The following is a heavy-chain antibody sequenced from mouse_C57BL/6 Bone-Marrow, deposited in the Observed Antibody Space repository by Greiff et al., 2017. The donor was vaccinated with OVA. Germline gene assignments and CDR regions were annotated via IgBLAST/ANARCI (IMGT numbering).Heavy chain of an antibody. D-gene: IGHD2-14*01. CDR3: AREYDLGGNFDI. CDR2: IDPSDSYT. V-gene: IGHV1-50*01. CDR1: GYTFTSYW. J-gene: IGHJ1*03. Sequence: QVQLQQPGAELVKPGASVKLSCKASGYTFTSYWMQWVKQRPGQGLEWIGEIDPSDSYTNYNQKFKGKATLTVDTSSNTAYMQLSSLTSEDSAVYYCAREYDLGGNFDIWGTGTTVTVSS.